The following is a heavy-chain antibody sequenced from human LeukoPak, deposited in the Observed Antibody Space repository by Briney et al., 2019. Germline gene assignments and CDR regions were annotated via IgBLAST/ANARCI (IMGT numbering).Heavy chain of an antibody. Sequence: GGSLRLSCAASGFTFSGSTMNWVRQAPGKGLEWVSFISTSSSYIYYADSVRGRFTISRDNAKNSLYLQMNSLRAEDTAVYYCAKGGGYEAQYYYYYLDVWGKGTTVTVSS. CDR2: ISTSSSYI. D-gene: IGHD5-12*01. J-gene: IGHJ6*03. CDR1: GFTFSGST. V-gene: IGHV3-21*01. CDR3: AKGGGYEAQYYYYYLDV.